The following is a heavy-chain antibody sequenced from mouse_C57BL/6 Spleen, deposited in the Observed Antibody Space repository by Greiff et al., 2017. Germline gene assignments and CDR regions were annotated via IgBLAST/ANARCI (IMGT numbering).Heavy chain of an antibody. CDR2: ISYDGSN. J-gene: IGHJ2*01. CDR3: ARDLALDY. CDR1: GYSITSGYY. V-gene: IGHV3-6*01. Sequence: DVHLVESGPGLVKPSQSLSLTCSVTGYSITSGYYWNWIRQFPGNKLEWMGYISYDGSNNYNPSLKNRISITRDTSKNQFFLKLNSVTTEDTATYYCARDLALDYWGQGTTLTVSS.